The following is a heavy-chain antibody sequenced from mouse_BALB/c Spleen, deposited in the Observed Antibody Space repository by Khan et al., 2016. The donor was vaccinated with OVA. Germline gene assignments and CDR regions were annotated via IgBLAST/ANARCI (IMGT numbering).Heavy chain of an antibody. J-gene: IGHJ1*01. CDR3: ARRSV. Sequence: EVQLQESGPGLVKPSQSLSLTCTVSGYSITSDYAWNWIRQFPGNKLEWMGYITYSGSTRYNPSLKSRISITRDTSKNQFFLQLNSVTTEDTVTYFCARRSVWGAGTTVTVSS. CDR2: ITYSGST. V-gene: IGHV3-2*02. CDR1: GYSITSDYA.